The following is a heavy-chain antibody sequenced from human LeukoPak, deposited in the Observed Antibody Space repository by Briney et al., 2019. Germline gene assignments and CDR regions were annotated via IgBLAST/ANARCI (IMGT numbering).Heavy chain of an antibody. J-gene: IGHJ4*02. CDR3: SGSYRDFDY. Sequence: AGGSLRLSCAASGFTFSDYYMSWIRQAPGTGLEWVSYISSSGSTIYYADSVKGRFTISRDNAKNSLYLQMNSLRAEDTAVYYCSGSYRDFDYWGQGTLVTVSS. D-gene: IGHD3-10*01. CDR2: ISSSGSTI. V-gene: IGHV3-11*01. CDR1: GFTFSDYY.